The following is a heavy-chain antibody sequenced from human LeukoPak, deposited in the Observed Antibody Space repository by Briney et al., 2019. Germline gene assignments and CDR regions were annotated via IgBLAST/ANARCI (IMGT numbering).Heavy chain of an antibody. CDR2: INHSGST. Sequence: SETLSLTCAVYGGSFSGYYWSWIRQPPGKGLEWIGEINHSGSTNYNPSLKSRVTISVDTSKNQFSLKLSSVTAADTAVYYCARAGGNYYYYYYMDVWGKGTRSPSP. J-gene: IGHJ6*03. V-gene: IGHV4-34*01. D-gene: IGHD2-15*01. CDR3: ARAGGNYYYYYYMDV. CDR1: GGSFSGYY.